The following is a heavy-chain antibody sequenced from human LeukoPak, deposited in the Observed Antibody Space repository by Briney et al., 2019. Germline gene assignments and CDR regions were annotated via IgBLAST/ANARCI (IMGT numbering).Heavy chain of an antibody. CDR1: GGSISSGDYY. CDR3: ARVIGRLEMATDY. J-gene: IGHJ4*02. D-gene: IGHD5-24*01. CDR2: IYYSGSI. Sequence: PSETLSLTCTVSGGSISSGDYYWSWIRQPPGKGLEWIGYIYYSGSIYYNPSLKSRVTISVDTSKNQFSLKLSSVTAADTAVYYCARVIGRLEMATDYWGQGTLVTVSS. V-gene: IGHV4-30-4*01.